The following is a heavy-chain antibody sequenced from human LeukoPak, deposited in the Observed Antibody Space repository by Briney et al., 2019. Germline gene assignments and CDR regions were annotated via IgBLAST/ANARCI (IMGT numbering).Heavy chain of an antibody. CDR3: AKDRAALRYFDWLFDY. V-gene: IGHV3-23*01. CDR2: ISGCGGST. CDR1: GFTFSSYG. J-gene: IGHJ4*02. Sequence: GGTLRLSCAASGFTFSSYGMSWVRQAPGKGLEWVSAISGCGGSTYYADSVKGRFTISRDNSKNTLYLQMNSLRAEDTAVYYCAKDRAALRYFDWLFDYWGQGTLVTISS. D-gene: IGHD3-9*01.